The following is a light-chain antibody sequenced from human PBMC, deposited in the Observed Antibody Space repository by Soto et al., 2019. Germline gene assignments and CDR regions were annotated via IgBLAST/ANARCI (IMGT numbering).Light chain of an antibody. V-gene: IGLV1-44*01. CDR2: SNH. J-gene: IGLJ1*01. Sequence: QSVLTQPPSAYGTPGQTVTVSCSGSSSNIGSYTVNWYQQLPGTAPKLVIYSNHQRPSGVPDRFSGSKSGTSASLAISGLQSEDEADYYCAAWDDSLNGSVFGSGTKVTVL. CDR3: AAWDDSLNGSV. CDR1: SSNIGSYT.